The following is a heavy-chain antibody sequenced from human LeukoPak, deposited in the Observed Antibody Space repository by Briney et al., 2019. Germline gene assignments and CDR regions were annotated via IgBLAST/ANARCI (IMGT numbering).Heavy chain of an antibody. D-gene: IGHD1-7*01. CDR3: ARGAPPRRELRDWRLPSGFDY. CDR1: GGSISSGGYS. V-gene: IGHV4-30-4*07. CDR2: IYYSGST. J-gene: IGHJ4*02. Sequence: RPSQTLSLTCAVSGGSISSGGYSWSWIRQPPGKGLEWIGYIYYSGSTYYNPSLKSRVTISVDTSKNQFSLKLSSVTAADTAVYYCARGAPPRRELRDWRLPSGFDYWGQGTLVTVSS.